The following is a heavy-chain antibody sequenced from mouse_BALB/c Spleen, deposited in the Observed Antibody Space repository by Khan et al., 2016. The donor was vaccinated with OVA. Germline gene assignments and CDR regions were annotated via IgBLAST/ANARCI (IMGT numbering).Heavy chain of an antibody. D-gene: IGHD2-14*01. V-gene: IGHV1-4*01. Sequence: QVQLQQSGAELARPGASVKMSCKASGYTFTTYTIHWVKQRPGQGLEWIGYIIPSNDYTNYNQKFKDRATLTADNSSSTAYMQLSNLTSEDSAVYCFVREGAYYRSDGLFAYWGQGTLVTVSA. J-gene: IGHJ3*01. CDR3: VREGAYYRSDGLFAY. CDR2: IIPSNDYT. CDR1: GYTFTTYT.